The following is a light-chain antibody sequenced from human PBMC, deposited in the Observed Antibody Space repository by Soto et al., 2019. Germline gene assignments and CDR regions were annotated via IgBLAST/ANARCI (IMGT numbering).Light chain of an antibody. V-gene: IGKV1-5*03. Sequence: DIQMTQSPSTLSASVGDRVTITCRASQNVNSWLAWYQQKPVKAPTLLIYKASNLENGVPSRFSGSGSGTEFTLTISGLQPDDFASYYCQKYNNYAGTFGQGTKVEIK. CDR2: KAS. CDR3: QKYNNYAGT. J-gene: IGKJ1*01. CDR1: QNVNSW.